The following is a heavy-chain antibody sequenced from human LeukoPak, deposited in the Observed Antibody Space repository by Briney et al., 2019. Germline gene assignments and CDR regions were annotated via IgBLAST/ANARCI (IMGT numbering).Heavy chain of an antibody. CDR2: INAKNGAA. J-gene: IGHJ5*02. D-gene: IGHD2-8*02. CDR3: ANEGYSTGPDL. V-gene: IGHV1-2*02. CDR1: GYTFTDHY. Sequence: SVTVSFKASGYTFTDHYMHWLRRPPGQGREGMGWINAKNGAAIYGQRFQGRVTMTRDTSISTVYMELRNLRSDDTAVYYCANEGYSTGPDLWGPGALVSVCS.